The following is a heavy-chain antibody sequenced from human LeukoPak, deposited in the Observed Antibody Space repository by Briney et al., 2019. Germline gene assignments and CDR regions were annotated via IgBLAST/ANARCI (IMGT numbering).Heavy chain of an antibody. D-gene: IGHD4-17*01. Sequence: SGGSLRLSCAASGFTFSSYSMNWDRQAPGKGLEWVSYISSSSSTIYYADSVRGRFTISRDNAKDSLYLQMNSLRAEDTAVYYCARVGTVTLYYYYMDVWGKGTTVTVSS. CDR2: ISSSSSTI. CDR1: GFTFSSYS. J-gene: IGHJ6*03. CDR3: ARVGTVTLYYYYMDV. V-gene: IGHV3-48*04.